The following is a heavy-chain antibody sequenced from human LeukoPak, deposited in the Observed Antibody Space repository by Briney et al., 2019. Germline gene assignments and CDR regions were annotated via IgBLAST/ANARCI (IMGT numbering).Heavy chain of an antibody. CDR2: ISYDGSNK. CDR1: GFTFSSYA. CDR3: AKVLSHYDFWSGYYS. J-gene: IGHJ5*02. D-gene: IGHD3-3*01. Sequence: PGGSLRLSCAASGFTFSSYAMHWVRQAPGKGLEWVAVISYDGSNKYYADSVKGRFTISRDNSKNTLYLQMNSLRAEDTAVYYCAKVLSHYDFWSGYYSWGQGTLVTVSS. V-gene: IGHV3-30-3*01.